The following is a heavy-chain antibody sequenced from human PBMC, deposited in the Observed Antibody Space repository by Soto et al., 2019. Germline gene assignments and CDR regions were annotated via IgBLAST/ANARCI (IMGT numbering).Heavy chain of an antibody. J-gene: IGHJ6*02. CDR2: IGTAGAS. CDR3: ARGSTYSGLDV. CDR1: GFTFNSYD. V-gene: IGHV3-13*01. Sequence: PGGSLRLSCAASGFTFNSYDMHWVRQVTGKGLEWVSAIGTAGASYYPGSVKGRFTISRENAKNSLYLQMNSLRDGDTAVYYCARGSTYSGLDVWGQGTTVTVSS.